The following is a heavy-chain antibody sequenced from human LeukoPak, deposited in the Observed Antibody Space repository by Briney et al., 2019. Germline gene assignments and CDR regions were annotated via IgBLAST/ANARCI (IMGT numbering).Heavy chain of an antibody. D-gene: IGHD4-11*01. Sequence: PSETLSLTCTVSGDSISSSHYYWGWIRQSPGKGLEWIGSIYSGGETHYNPSLNSRVTIFLDTSKNRFSLNLISVTATDTAIYYCVRDYSNFVQGDWGQGTLVTVSS. CDR1: GDSISSSHYY. CDR3: VRDYSNFVQGD. V-gene: IGHV4-39*02. J-gene: IGHJ4*02. CDR2: IYSGGET.